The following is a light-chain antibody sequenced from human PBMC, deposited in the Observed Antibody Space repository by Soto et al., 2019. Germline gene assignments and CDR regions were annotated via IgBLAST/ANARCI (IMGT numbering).Light chain of an antibody. CDR3: QSYDSSLSAL. J-gene: IGLJ3*02. Sequence: QSVLTQPPSVSAAPGQRVTISCTGSSSNIGAGYDVHWYQQLPGTAPKLLIYGNSNRPSGVPDRFSGSKSGTSASLAITGLQAEDEADYYCQSYDSSLSALFGGGTKLTVL. CDR2: GNS. V-gene: IGLV1-40*01. CDR1: SSNIGAGYD.